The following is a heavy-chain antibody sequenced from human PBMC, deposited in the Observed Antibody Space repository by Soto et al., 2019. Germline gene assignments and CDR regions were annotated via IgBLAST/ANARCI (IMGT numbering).Heavy chain of an antibody. CDR1: GYTFTSYG. CDR2: ISAYNGNT. J-gene: IGHJ5*02. D-gene: IGHD3-22*01. CDR3: ARDFVPGYYYDSSGLGGGVNWFDP. V-gene: IGHV1-18*01. Sequence: QVQLVQSGAEVKKPGASVKVSCKASGYTFTSYGISWVRQAPGQGLEWMGWISAYNGNTNYAQKLQGRVTMTTDTSTSTAYMELRSLRSDDTAVYYCARDFVPGYYYDSSGLGGGVNWFDPWGQGTLVTVSS.